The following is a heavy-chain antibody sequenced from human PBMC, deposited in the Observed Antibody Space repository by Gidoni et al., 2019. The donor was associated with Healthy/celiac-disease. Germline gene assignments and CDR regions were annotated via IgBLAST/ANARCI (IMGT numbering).Heavy chain of an antibody. CDR3: ARILLWFGEMQMGAFDI. J-gene: IGHJ3*02. Sequence: QVQLQESGPGLAKPSETLSLTCTVSGYSISSGYYWGWIRQPPGKGLEWIGSIYHSGSTYYNPSLKSRVTISVDTSKNQFSLKLSSVTAADTAVYYCARILLWFGEMQMGAFDIWGQGTMVTVSS. CDR1: GYSISSGYY. D-gene: IGHD3-10*01. CDR2: IYHSGST. V-gene: IGHV4-38-2*02.